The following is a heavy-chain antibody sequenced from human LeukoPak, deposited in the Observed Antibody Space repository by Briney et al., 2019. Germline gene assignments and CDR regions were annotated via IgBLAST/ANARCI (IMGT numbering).Heavy chain of an antibody. Sequence: ASVKVSCKASGYTFTSYAMNWVRQAPGQGLEWMGWINTSTGNPTYAQGFTGRFVFSLDTSVSTAYLQISSLKAEDTAVYYCARDLRLGELSPILVEDYWGQGTLVTVSS. V-gene: IGHV7-4-1*02. CDR3: ARDLRLGELSPILVEDY. D-gene: IGHD3-16*02. CDR1: GYTFTSYA. J-gene: IGHJ4*02. CDR2: INTSTGNP.